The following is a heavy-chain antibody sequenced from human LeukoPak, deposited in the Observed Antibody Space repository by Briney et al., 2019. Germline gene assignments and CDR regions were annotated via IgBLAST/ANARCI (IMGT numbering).Heavy chain of an antibody. D-gene: IGHD1-26*01. CDR3: ASIVGAVDY. J-gene: IGHJ4*02. V-gene: IGHV4-34*01. CDR1: GGSFSGYY. CDR2: INHSGST. Sequence: SETLSLTCAVYGGSFSGYYWSWICQPPGKGLEWIGEINHSGSTNYNPSLKSRVTISVDTSKKQFSLKLSSVTAADTAVYYCASIVGAVDYWGQGTLVTVSS.